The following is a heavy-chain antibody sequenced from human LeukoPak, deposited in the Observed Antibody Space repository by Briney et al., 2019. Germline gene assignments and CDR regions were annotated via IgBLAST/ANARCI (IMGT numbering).Heavy chain of an antibody. Sequence: PSETLSLTCTVSGGSISSYYWSWIRQPPGKGLEWIGYIYYSGSTNYNPSLKSRVTISVDTSKNQFSLKLSSVTAADTAVYYCARVLRSGKLLLHWYLDLWGRGTLVTVSS. CDR2: IYYSGST. D-gene: IGHD3-16*02. CDR3: ARVLRSGKLLLHWYLDL. J-gene: IGHJ2*01. CDR1: GGSISSYY. V-gene: IGHV4-59*01.